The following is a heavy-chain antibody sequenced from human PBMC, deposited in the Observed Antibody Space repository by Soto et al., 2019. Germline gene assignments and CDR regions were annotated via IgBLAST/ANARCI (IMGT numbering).Heavy chain of an antibody. CDR3: ARNYDILTGYYTSGYLDY. Sequence: ASVKVSCKASGYTFTGYYMHWVRQAPGQGLEWMGIINPSAGSTSFAQKFQGRVTMTRDTSTITVYMELSSLRSEDTAVYYFARNYDILTGYYTSGYLDYWGQGTLVTVSS. D-gene: IGHD3-9*01. V-gene: IGHV1-46*03. CDR1: GYTFTGYY. CDR2: INPSAGST. J-gene: IGHJ4*02.